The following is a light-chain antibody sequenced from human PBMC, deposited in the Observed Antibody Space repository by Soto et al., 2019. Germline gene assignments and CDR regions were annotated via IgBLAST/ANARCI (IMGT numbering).Light chain of an antibody. CDR3: SSQTGSATVL. V-gene: IGLV1-47*01. CDR2: RNN. Sequence: QSVLTQPPSASGTPGQRVTISCSGSSSNIGSNYVYWYQQLPGTAPKLLIYRNNQRPSGVPDRFSGSKSGTSASLAISGLRSEDEADYYCSSQTGSATVLFGGGTKLTVL. J-gene: IGLJ2*01. CDR1: SSNIGSNY.